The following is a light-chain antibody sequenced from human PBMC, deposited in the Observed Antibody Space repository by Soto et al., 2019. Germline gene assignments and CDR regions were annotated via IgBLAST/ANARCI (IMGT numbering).Light chain of an antibody. Sequence: QMTQSPSTLSASVGDTVTITCRASQSISTWLAWYQQKPGKAPKLLIYKASTLESGVPSRFSGSGSGTEFTLTISSLQPDDFAAYYCQQYNSYSTFGQGTKVEIK. J-gene: IGKJ1*01. V-gene: IGKV1-5*03. CDR2: KAS. CDR1: QSISTW. CDR3: QQYNSYST.